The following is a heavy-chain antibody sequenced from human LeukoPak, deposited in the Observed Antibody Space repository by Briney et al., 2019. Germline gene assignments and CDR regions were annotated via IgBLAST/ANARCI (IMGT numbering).Heavy chain of an antibody. CDR3: AREGLNMVRGVIPKEAWGWFDP. Sequence: TLSLTCTVSGGSISSGSYYWNWIRQPAGKGLEWIGRIYRSGTTNYNPSLKSRVTISVDTSKNQFSLKLSSVTAADTAVYYCAREGLNMVRGVIPKEAWGWFDPWGQGTLVTVSS. D-gene: IGHD3-10*01. J-gene: IGHJ5*02. CDR2: IYRSGTT. V-gene: IGHV4-61*02. CDR1: GGSISSGSYY.